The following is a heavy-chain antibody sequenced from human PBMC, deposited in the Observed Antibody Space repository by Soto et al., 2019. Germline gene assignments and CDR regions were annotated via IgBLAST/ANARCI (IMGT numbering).Heavy chain of an antibody. J-gene: IGHJ6*03. Sequence: GGSLRLSCAASGFTFSSYAMSWVRQAPGKGLEWVSAISGSGGSTYYADSVKGRFTISRDNSKNTLYLQMNSLRAEDTAVYYCAKDQELLLLDYYYYYMDVWGKGTTVTVSS. V-gene: IGHV3-23*01. CDR3: AKDQELLLLDYYYYYMDV. D-gene: IGHD2-15*01. CDR1: GFTFSSYA. CDR2: ISGSGGST.